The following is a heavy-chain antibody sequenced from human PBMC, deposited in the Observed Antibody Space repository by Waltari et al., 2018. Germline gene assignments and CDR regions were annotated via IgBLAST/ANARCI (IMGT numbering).Heavy chain of an antibody. J-gene: IGHJ5*02. CDR1: GYTFTSYG. D-gene: IGHD3-9*01. CDR2: ISAYNGNT. CDR3: ARVPWKDFESNWFDP. Sequence: QVQLVQSGAEVKKPGASVKVSCKASGYTFTSYGTSWVRQATGQGLEWMGWISAYNGNTNYAQKLQGRVTMTTDTSTSTAYMELRSLRSDDTAVYYCARVPWKDFESNWFDPWGQGTLVTVSS. V-gene: IGHV1-18*01.